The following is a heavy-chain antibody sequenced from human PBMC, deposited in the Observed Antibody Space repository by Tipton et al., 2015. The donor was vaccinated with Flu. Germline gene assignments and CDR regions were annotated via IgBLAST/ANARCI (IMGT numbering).Heavy chain of an antibody. J-gene: IGHJ5*02. CDR1: GGSFSGYY. Sequence: TLSLTCAVYGGSFSGYYWSWIRQPPGKGLEWIGYIYYSGSTYYNPSLKSRVTISVDTSKNQFSLKLSSVTAADTAVYYCARLWRPVVVVAATPYNWFDPWGQGTLVTVSS. CDR3: ARLWRPVVVVAATPYNWFDP. D-gene: IGHD2-15*01. CDR2: IYYSGST. V-gene: IGHV4-59*08.